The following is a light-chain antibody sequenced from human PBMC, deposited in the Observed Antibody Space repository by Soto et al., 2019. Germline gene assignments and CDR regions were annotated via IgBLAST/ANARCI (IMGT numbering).Light chain of an antibody. J-gene: IGKJ1*01. V-gene: IGKV1-5*01. Sequence: DIQMTQSPSSLSASVGDRVTLTCRASQSISSWLAWYQQKPGIAPKLLISRASRLESGVPPRFSGSGSGTEVALTISSLQHDDFATYYCQEYKSFPWRFGQGTKVEIK. CDR2: RAS. CDR3: QEYKSFPWR. CDR1: QSISSW.